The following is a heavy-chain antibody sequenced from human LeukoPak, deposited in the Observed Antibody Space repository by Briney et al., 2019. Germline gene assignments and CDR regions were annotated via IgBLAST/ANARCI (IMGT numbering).Heavy chain of an antibody. CDR1: GFTFSNYG. J-gene: IGHJ4*02. D-gene: IGHD1-26*01. CDR3: AKNSGSTAL. CDR2: ITYDGSNK. V-gene: IGHV3-30*18. Sequence: GGSLRLSCAASGFTFSNYGMHWVRQAPGKGLEWVSVITYDGSNKYYADSVKRRFTISRDNSKNTLNLQMNSLRAEDTAMYYCAKNSGSTALWGQGTLVTVSS.